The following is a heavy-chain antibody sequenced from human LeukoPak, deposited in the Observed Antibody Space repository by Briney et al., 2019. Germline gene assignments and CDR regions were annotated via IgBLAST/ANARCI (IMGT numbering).Heavy chain of an antibody. CDR1: GFTFSSYA. J-gene: IGHJ4*02. V-gene: IGHV3-30*18. CDR2: ISYDGSNK. D-gene: IGHD1-26*01. CDR3: AKLVGAGPNGDY. Sequence: PGGSLRLSCAASGFTFSSYAMSWVRQAPGKGLEWVAVISYDGSNKYYADSVKGRFTISRDNSKNTLYLQMNSLRAEDTAVYYCAKLVGAGPNGDYWGQGTLVPVSS.